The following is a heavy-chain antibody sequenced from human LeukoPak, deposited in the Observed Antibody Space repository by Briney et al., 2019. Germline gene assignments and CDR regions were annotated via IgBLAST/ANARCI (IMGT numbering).Heavy chain of an antibody. Sequence: SETLSLTCTVSDGSISTYYWTWIRQPPGKGLEWIGSISYSGSTNNSPSLEGRVTMSVDTSKNQFSLQLSSVTAADTAVYFCARQESSYGSGSYFDYWGQGFLVTVSS. D-gene: IGHD3-10*01. CDR2: ISYSGST. CDR3: ARQESSYGSGSYFDY. V-gene: IGHV4-59*08. CDR1: DGSISTYY. J-gene: IGHJ4*02.